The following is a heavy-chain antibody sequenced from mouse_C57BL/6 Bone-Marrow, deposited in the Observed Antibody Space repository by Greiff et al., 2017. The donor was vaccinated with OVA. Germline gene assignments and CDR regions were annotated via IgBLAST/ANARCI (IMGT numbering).Heavy chain of an antibody. Sequence: VQLQQSGPELVKPGASVKISCKASGYTFTDYYMNRVKQSHGKSLEWIGDINPNNGGTSYNQKFKGKATLTVDKSSSTAYMELRSLTSEDSAVYYCAREDGYLYYAMDYWGQGTSVTVSS. V-gene: IGHV1-26*01. J-gene: IGHJ4*01. CDR1: GYTFTDYY. CDR2: INPNNGGT. CDR3: AREDGYLYYAMDY. D-gene: IGHD2-3*01.